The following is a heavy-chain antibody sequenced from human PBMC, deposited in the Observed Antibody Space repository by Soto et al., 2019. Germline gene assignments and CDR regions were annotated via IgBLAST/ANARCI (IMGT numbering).Heavy chain of an antibody. CDR2: TWSDESKK. CDR3: ARDSFDSSSWEPYYYYGMDV. D-gene: IGHD6-13*01. J-gene: IGHJ6*02. V-gene: IGHV3-33*01. CDR1: GFTFSSYG. Sequence: PGGSLRLSCAASGFTFSSYGMHWVRQAPGKGLEWVAITWSDESKKYYADSVQGRFTISRDNSKNTLCLQMNSLRGEDTAVYYCARDSFDSSSWEPYYYYGMDVWGQGTTVTVSS.